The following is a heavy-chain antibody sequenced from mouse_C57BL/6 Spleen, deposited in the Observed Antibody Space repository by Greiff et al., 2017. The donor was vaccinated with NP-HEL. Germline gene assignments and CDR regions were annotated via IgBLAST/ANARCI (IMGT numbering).Heavy chain of an antibody. D-gene: IGHD6-2*01. V-gene: IGHV5-4*01. CDR1: GFTFSSYA. CDR3: ARDSPGIDY. J-gene: IGHJ4*01. CDR2: ISDGGSYT. Sequence: EVHLVESGGGLVKPGGSLKLSCAASGFTFSSYAMSWVRQTPEKRLEWVATISDGGSYTYYPDNVKGRFTISRDNAKNNLYLQMSHLKSEDTAMYYCARDSPGIDYWGQGTSVTVSS.